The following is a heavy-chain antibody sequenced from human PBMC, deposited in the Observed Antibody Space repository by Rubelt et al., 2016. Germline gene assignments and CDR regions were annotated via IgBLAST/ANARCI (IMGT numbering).Heavy chain of an antibody. CDR3: ARDARNYYYGMDV. V-gene: IGHV3-33*01. J-gene: IGHJ6*02. Sequence: GGGVVQPGRSLRLSCAASGFTFRTYGMHWVRQAPGKGLEWVAVIWYDGGYKYNADSVQGRFTISRDNAKNTLFLQMSSLRAEDTAVYFCARDARNYYYGMDVWGQGTTVTVSS. CDR1: GFTFRTYG. CDR2: IWYDGGYK. D-gene: IGHD6-6*01.